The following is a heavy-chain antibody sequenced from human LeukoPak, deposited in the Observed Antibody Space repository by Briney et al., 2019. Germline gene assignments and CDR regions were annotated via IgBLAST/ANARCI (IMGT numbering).Heavy chain of an antibody. Sequence: SETLSLTCTVSGGSITSSFYWSWIRQSPGKGLEWIGYIYNSGGTKYNPSLKSRLTISVDTSKDQFSLNLSSVTAADTAVYYCARASVLLSTNYWGQGTLVTVSS. J-gene: IGHJ4*02. D-gene: IGHD2-2*01. CDR2: IYNSGGT. V-gene: IGHV4-59*01. CDR1: GGSITSSFY. CDR3: ARASVLLSTNY.